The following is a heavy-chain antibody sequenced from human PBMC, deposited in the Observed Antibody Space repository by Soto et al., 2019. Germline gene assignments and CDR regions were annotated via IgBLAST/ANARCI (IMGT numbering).Heavy chain of an antibody. D-gene: IGHD3-3*01. CDR2: INHSGST. CDR3: ARGLRITIFGVASSNWFDP. V-gene: IGHV4-34*01. J-gene: IGHJ5*02. Sequence: LSLTCAVYGESFSGYYWSWIRQPPGKGLEWIGEINHSGSTNYNPSLKSRVTISVDTSKNQFSLKLSSVTAADTAVYYCARGLRITIFGVASSNWFDPWGQGTLVTVSS. CDR1: GESFSGYY.